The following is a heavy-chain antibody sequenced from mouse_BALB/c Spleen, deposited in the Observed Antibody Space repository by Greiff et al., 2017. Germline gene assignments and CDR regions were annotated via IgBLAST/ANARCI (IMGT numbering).Heavy chain of an antibody. D-gene: IGHD2-10*02. CDR3: AREYGNYDYYAMDY. J-gene: IGHJ4*01. V-gene: IGHV7-3*02. CDR2: IRNKANGYTT. Sequence: EVMLVESGGGLVQPGGSLRLSCATSGFTFTDYYMSWVRQPPGKALEWLGFIRNKANGYTTEYSASVKGRFTISRDNSQSILYLQMNTLRAEDSATYYCAREYGNYDYYAMDYWGQGTSVTVSS. CDR1: GFTFTDYY.